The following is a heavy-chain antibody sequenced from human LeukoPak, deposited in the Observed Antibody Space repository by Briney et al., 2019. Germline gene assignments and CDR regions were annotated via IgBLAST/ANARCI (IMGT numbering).Heavy chain of an antibody. CDR2: VSDNGGST. Sequence: GGSLRLSCAASGFTFSSYAMSWVRQAPGKGLEWVSVVSDNGGSTYYADFVKGRFTISREHSKNTLNLQMNSLRVEDTAIYYCATDESSGYYYFDYWGQGTLVTVSS. V-gene: IGHV3-23*01. CDR1: GFTFSSYA. D-gene: IGHD3-22*01. J-gene: IGHJ4*02. CDR3: ATDESSGYYYFDY.